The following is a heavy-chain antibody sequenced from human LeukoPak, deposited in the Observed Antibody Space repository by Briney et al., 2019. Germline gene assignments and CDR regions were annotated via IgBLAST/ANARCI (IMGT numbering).Heavy chain of an antibody. Sequence: SETLSLTCAVSGGSISSSNWWSWVRQPPGKGLEWIGSIYHSGSTYYNPSLKSRVTISVDASKNQFSLKLSSVTAADTAVYYCARDQVTKEVWAGEAFDIWGQGTMVTVSS. CDR1: GGSISSSNW. D-gene: IGHD3-10*01. CDR2: IYHSGST. CDR3: ARDQVTKEVWAGEAFDI. J-gene: IGHJ3*02. V-gene: IGHV4-4*02.